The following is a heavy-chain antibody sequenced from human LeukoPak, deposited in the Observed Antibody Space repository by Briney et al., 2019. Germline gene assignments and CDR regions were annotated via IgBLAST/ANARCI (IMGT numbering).Heavy chain of an antibody. CDR3: ARDLVRVTTN. D-gene: IGHD3-22*01. V-gene: IGHV4-39*07. J-gene: IGHJ4*02. Sequence: PSETLSLTCTVSGGSISSSSYYWGWMRQPPGKELEWIGSIYYSGSTYYNPSLKSRVTISVDTSKNQFSLKLSSVTAADTAVYYCARDLVRVTTNWGQGTLVTVSS. CDR2: IYYSGST. CDR1: GGSISSSSYY.